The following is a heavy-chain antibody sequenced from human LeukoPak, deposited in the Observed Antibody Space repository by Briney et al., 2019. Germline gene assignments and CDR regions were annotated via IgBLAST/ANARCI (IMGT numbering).Heavy chain of an antibody. CDR3: ARVPGSGSYVGGMDV. CDR1: GFTFSSYD. CDR2: IGTAGDT. J-gene: IGHJ6*02. V-gene: IGHV3-13*01. Sequence: GGSLRLSCAASGFTFSSYDMHWVRQATGKGLEWVSAIGTAGDTYYPGSVKGRFTISRENAKNSLYLQMNSLRAGDTAVYYCARVPGSGSYVGGMDVWGQGTTVTVSS. D-gene: IGHD3-10*01.